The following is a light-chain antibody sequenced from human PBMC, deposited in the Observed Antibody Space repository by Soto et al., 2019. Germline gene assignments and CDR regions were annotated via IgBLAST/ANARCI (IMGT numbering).Light chain of an antibody. CDR1: QSLVYSDGNTY. CDR2: KVS. J-gene: IGKJ4*01. Sequence: DGVMTQSPLSLPVTLGQPASISCRSSQSLVYSDGNTYLNRFQQRQGQSPRRLIYKVSNRGSGVPDGFSGSGAGTDCTLKISRVEAEDVGLYSCMQATHWPLTFGGGTKVEI. CDR3: MQATHWPLT. V-gene: IGKV2-30*01.